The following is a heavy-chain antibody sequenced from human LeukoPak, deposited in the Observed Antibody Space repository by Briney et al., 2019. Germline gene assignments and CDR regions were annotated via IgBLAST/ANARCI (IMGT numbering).Heavy chain of an antibody. CDR3: ARRGGAYPFDY. V-gene: IGHV5-51*01. CDR2: IYPGDSDT. J-gene: IGHJ4*02. D-gene: IGHD3-16*01. CDR1: GYSFTNYW. Sequence: GESLKISCKGSGYSFTNYWIAWVRQMPGKGLEWMGIIYPGDSDTRYSPSFQGQVTISADKSMSTAYLQWSSLKASDIATYYCARRGGAYPFDYWGQGTLVTVSS.